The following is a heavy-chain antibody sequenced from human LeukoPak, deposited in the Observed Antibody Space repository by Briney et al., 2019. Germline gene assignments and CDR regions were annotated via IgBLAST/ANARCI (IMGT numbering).Heavy chain of an antibody. J-gene: IGHJ4*02. V-gene: IGHV3-7*01. CDR1: GFTFSSYW. CDR2: IKQDGSEK. D-gene: IGHD3-10*01. Sequence: PGGSLRLSCAASGFTFSSYWMSWVRQAPGKGLEWVANIKQDGSEKYYVDSVKGRFTISRDNAKNSLYMQMNSLRAEDTAVYYCARYYGSGSYYNWYYFDYWGQGTLVTVSS. CDR3: ARYYGSGSYYNWYYFDY.